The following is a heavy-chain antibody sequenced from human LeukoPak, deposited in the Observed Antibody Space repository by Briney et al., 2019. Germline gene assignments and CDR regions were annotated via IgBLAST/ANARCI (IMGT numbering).Heavy chain of an antibody. V-gene: IGHV1-2*02. Sequence: ASVKVSCKASGYTFTGYYMHWVRQAPGQGLEWMGWINPNSGGTNYAQKFQGRVTMTRDTSISTAYMELSRLRSDDTAVYCCAREGIVGATTCFDYWGQGTLVTVSS. CDR3: AREGIVGATTCFDY. CDR1: GYTFTGYY. J-gene: IGHJ4*02. D-gene: IGHD1-26*01. CDR2: INPNSGGT.